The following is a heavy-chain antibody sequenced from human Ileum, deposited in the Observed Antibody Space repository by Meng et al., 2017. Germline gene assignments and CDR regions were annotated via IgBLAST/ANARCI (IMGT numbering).Heavy chain of an antibody. CDR1: GYFFSSNA. V-gene: IGHV1-3*01. CDR2: INAGNGNT. CDR3: ARAYCSGGSCSFDY. D-gene: IGHD2-15*01. Sequence: VQFVQSGADVKKPGASVRVSCKAFGYFFSSNAMQWVRQAPGQRLEWMGWINAGNGNTKYSQKFQGRVTITRDTSASTAYMELSSLRSEDTAVYYCARAYCSGGSCSFDYWGQGTLVTASS. J-gene: IGHJ4*02.